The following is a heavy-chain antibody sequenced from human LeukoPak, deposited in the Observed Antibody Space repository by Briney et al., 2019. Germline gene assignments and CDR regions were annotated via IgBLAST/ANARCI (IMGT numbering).Heavy chain of an antibody. CDR1: GFTFSRYS. V-gene: IGHV3-21*01. J-gene: IGHJ6*03. CDR3: ARGEVVTASLPDYFYYYMDV. CDR2: ISTSSSYI. D-gene: IGHD2-21*02. Sequence: PGGSLRLSCSASGFTFSRYSMNWVRQAPGKGLEWVSFISTSSSYIYYADSVKGRFTISRDNAKNSLFLQMNSLRAEDTAVYYCARGEVVTASLPDYFYYYMDVWGKGTTVTISS.